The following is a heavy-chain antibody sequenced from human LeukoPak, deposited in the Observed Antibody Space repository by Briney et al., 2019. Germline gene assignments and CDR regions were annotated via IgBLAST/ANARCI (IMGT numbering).Heavy chain of an antibody. CDR1: GGSISGYY. CDR2: IYYSGST. Sequence: SETLSLTCTVSGGSISGYYWSWIRQPPGKVLEWIGYIYYSGSTSYNPSLKGRVTISVDTSKNQFSLKLSSVTAADTAVYYCAREGARWEPSFSAFDIWGQGTMVTVSS. CDR3: AREGARWEPSFSAFDI. D-gene: IGHD1-26*01. V-gene: IGHV4-59*01. J-gene: IGHJ3*02.